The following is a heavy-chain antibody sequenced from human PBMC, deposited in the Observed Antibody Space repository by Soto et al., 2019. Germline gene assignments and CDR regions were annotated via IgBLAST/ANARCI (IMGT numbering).Heavy chain of an antibody. J-gene: IGHJ6*02. CDR3: ARHAFGSGFYYGMGV. CDR2: IYYTGST. V-gene: IGHV4-59*08. D-gene: IGHD3-10*01. CDR1: GDSITSYY. Sequence: SETLSLTCTFSGDSITSYYWSWIRQPPGKGLEWLGYIYYTGSTTYNPSLKSRVTISLDTSKNQFSLKLNSVTAADTAVYYCARHAFGSGFYYGMGVWGQGTTVTVSS.